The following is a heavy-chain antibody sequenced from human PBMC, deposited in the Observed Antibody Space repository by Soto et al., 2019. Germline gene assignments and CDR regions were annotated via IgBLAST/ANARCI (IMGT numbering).Heavy chain of an antibody. Sequence: QVQLQESGPGLVKPSETLSLTCTVSGGSISSYYWSWIRQHPGKGLEWIGYIYYSGSTNYNPSLKSRVTISVDTSKNQFSLKLSSVTAADTAVYYCARQSVGPYGSGSYFDYWGQGTLVTVSS. J-gene: IGHJ4*02. D-gene: IGHD3-10*01. CDR1: GGSISSYY. CDR2: IYYSGST. V-gene: IGHV4-59*08. CDR3: ARQSVGPYGSGSYFDY.